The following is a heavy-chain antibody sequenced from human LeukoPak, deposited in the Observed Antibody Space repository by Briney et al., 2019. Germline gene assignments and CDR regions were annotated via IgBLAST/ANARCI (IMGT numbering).Heavy chain of an antibody. CDR1: GFTVSSNY. CDR2: IYSGGST. Sequence: GGSLRLSYAASGFTVSSNYMSWVRQAPGKGLEWVSVIYSGGSTYYADSVKGRFTISRDNSKNTLYLQMNSLRAEDTAVYYCARDRGDGYKYWGQGTLVTVSS. D-gene: IGHD5-24*01. V-gene: IGHV3-66*02. J-gene: IGHJ4*02. CDR3: ARDRGDGYKY.